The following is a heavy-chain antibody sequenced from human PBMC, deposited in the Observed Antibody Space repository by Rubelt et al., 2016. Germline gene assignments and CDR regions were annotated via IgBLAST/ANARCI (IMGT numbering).Heavy chain of an antibody. CDR2: INPSGGST. CDR3: ASNGSYSLFDY. D-gene: IGHD1-26*01. Sequence: QVQLVQSGAEVKKPGASVKVSCKASGYTFTSYYMHWVRQAPGQGLEWMGIINPSGGSTSYEQKFQGRVTMTRDTSTSTVYMGLSSLRSEDTAVYYCASNGSYSLFDYWGQGTLVTVSS. CDR1: GYTFTSYY. J-gene: IGHJ4*02. V-gene: IGHV1-46*01.